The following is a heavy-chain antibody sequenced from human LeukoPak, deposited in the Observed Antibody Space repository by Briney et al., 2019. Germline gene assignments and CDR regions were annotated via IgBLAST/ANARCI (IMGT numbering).Heavy chain of an antibody. CDR2: ISYDGSNK. Sequence: GGSLRLSCAASGFTFSSYAMHWVRQAPGKGLEWVAVISYDGSNKYYADSVKGRFTISRDNSKNTLYPQMNSLRAEDTAVYYCAKELTTSSGYLHYFDYWGQGTLVTVSS. D-gene: IGHD4/OR15-4a*01. CDR3: AKELTTSSGYLHYFDY. J-gene: IGHJ4*02. CDR1: GFTFSSYA. V-gene: IGHV3-30*04.